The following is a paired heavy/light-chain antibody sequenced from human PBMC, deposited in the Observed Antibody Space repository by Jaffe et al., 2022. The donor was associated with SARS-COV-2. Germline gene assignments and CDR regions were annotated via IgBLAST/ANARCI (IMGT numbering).Light chain of an antibody. CDR2: EVS. V-gene: IGKV2D-29*01. J-gene: IGKJ1*01. Sequence: DIVMTQTPLSLSVTPGQPASISCKSSQSLLHSDGKTYLYWYLQKPGQPPQLLIYEVSNRFSGVPDRFSGSGSGTDFTLKISRVEAEDVGVYYCMQSIQLPLTFGQGTKVEIK. CDR1: QSLLHSDGKTY. CDR3: MQSIQLPLT.
Heavy chain of an antibody. Sequence: QVQLVQSGSELKKPGASVKVSCKASGYTFTSYAMNWVRQAPGQGLEWMGWINTNTGNPTYAQGFTGRFVFSLDTSVSTAYLQISSLKAEDTAVYYCAREMGYDFWSGYLTYYYYYYGMDVWGQGTTVTVSS. D-gene: IGHD3-3*01. CDR3: AREMGYDFWSGYLTYYYYYYGMDV. CDR1: GYTFTSYA. J-gene: IGHJ6*02. CDR2: INTNTGNP. V-gene: IGHV7-4-1*02.